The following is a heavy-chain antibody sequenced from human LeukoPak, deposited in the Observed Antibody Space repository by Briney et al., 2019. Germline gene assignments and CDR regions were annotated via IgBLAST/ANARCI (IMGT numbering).Heavy chain of an antibody. CDR2: IGGDSGTT. CDR1: GFAFSSYD. J-gene: IGHJ2*01. Sequence: GGSLRLSCAASGFAFSSYDMSWVRQAPGKGLEWVSAIGGDSGTTYADSVKGRFTISRDNSKYTPYLQMNSLRAEDTAIYYCAKTIPYWYFDLWGRGTLVTVSS. CDR3: AKTIPYWYFDL. V-gene: IGHV3-23*01. D-gene: IGHD5-24*01.